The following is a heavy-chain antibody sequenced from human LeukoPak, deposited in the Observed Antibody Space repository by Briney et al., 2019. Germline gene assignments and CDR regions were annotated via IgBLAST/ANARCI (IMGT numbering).Heavy chain of an antibody. V-gene: IGHV3-23*01. D-gene: IGHD3-22*01. CDR2: MNGSSGNT. J-gene: IGHJ4*02. Sequence: GGSLRLSCTASGFTFSSYAMSWVRQATGQGLEWISSMNGSSGNTYYADSVKDRFTISRDNSKNTPYLQLNSLRAGDTAVYYCANRDIASSGYPWGQGTLVTVSS. CDR3: ANRDIASSGYP. CDR1: GFTFSSYA.